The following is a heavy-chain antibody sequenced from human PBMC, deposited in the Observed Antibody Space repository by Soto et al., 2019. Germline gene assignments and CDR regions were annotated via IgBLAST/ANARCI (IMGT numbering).Heavy chain of an antibody. D-gene: IGHD1-26*01. CDR3: ARDDHLIVEGEYFQH. Sequence: QVPLQESGPGLVRPSETLSLSCTVSGGSVSRGDYYWSWIRQPPGQGLEWIGYIYYSGSTNYDPSLKSRVTISEDTSKNQFSLKLTSVTAADTAVYYCARDDHLIVEGEYFQHWGQGTLVTVSS. J-gene: IGHJ1*01. V-gene: IGHV4-61*08. CDR1: GGSVSRGDYY. CDR2: IYYSGST.